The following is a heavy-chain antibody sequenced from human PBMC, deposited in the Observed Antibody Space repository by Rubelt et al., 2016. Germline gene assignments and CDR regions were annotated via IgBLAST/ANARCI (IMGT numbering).Heavy chain of an antibody. CDR1: GASVNTYW. D-gene: IGHD3-22*01. Sequence: QVLLQDSGPRLVKPSETLSLTCTVSGASVNTYWWTWLRQPPGKGLEWIGHVSRSGSPDYNPSLNGRATISVDPSPNQFSLRFTAVTAADTAVYYCAREGFNMRVGAFDIWGQGTMVTVSS. CDR3: AREGFNMRVGAFDI. J-gene: IGHJ3*02. CDR2: VSRSGSP. V-gene: IGHV4-59*02.